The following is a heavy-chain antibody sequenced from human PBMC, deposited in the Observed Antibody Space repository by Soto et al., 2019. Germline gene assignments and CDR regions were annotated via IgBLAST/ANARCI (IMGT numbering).Heavy chain of an antibody. J-gene: IGHJ4*02. D-gene: IGHD6-6*01. CDR3: AKGGWYTSSSRSDC. CDR2: MSYDGRNQ. Sequence: QVQLVESGGGVVQPGTSLRLSCSASGFTLGGVDMHWVRQAPGKGLERVAVMSYDGRNQYYADSVKGRFTVSRDSSKSTLYLQMNSLRTEDAAVYYCAKGGWYTSSSRSDCWGQGTLVTVSS. V-gene: IGHV3-30*18. CDR1: GFTLGGVD.